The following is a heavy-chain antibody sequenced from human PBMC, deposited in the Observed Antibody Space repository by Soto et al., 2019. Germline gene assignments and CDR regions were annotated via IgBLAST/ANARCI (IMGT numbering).Heavy chain of an antibody. D-gene: IGHD1-26*01. CDR1: GYTFMRYD. Sequence: QVQLVQSGAEVKKPGASVKASCKASGYTFMRYDMSWVRQAPGQGHEWMGWIRAYNGETDSAQKFQGRVTLTTDASTSTADKGRRSLRSDDTAAYYWARGGKYSGAFVPWGQGTLVTVSS. V-gene: IGHV1-18*04. J-gene: IGHJ4*02. CDR2: IRAYNGET. CDR3: ARGGKYSGAFVP.